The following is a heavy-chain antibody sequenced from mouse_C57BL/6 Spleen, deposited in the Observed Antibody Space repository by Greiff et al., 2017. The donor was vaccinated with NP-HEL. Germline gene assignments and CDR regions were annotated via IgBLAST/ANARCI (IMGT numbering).Heavy chain of an antibody. D-gene: IGHD1-1*01. J-gene: IGHJ2*01. CDR2: IDPSDSYT. V-gene: IGHV1-69*01. CDR1: GYTFTSYW. Sequence: QVQLKQPGAELVMPGASVKLSCKASGYTFTSYWMHWVKQRPGQGLEWIGEIDPSDSYTNYNQKFKGKSTLTVDKSSSTAYMQLSSLTSEDSAVYYCARSYYYGSRNCYFDYWGQGTTLTVSS. CDR3: ARSYYYGSRNCYFDY.